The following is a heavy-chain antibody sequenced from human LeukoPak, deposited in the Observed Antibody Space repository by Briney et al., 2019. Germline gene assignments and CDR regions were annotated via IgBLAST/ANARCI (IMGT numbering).Heavy chain of an antibody. CDR3: ARDRRDYDSSGYYDYYYYGMDV. V-gene: IGHV3-21*01. CDR1: GFTFSNYS. D-gene: IGHD3-22*01. J-gene: IGHJ6*02. CDR2: ISSSSSYI. Sequence: GGSLRLSCAASGFTFSNYSMNWVRQAPGKGLEWVSSISSSSSYIYYADSVKGRFTISRDNAKNSLYLQMNSLRAEDTAVYYCARDRRDYDSSGYYDYYYYGMDVWGQGTTVTVSS.